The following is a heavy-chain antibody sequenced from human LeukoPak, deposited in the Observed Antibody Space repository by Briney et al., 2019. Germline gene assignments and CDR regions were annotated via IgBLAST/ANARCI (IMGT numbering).Heavy chain of an antibody. CDR1: GFTFSNTW. D-gene: IGHD2-15*01. CDR3: TTDLAYSPFGSCPPIGL. CDR2: IKRKTDGGTT. V-gene: IGHV3-15*01. J-gene: IGHJ4*02. Sequence: GGSLRLSCEASGFTFSNTWMSWVRQAPGQGLEWIGRIKRKTDGGTTHYAAPVMGRFTISRDDSKNTLYMQMDSLKIDDTAVYYCTTDLAYSPFGSCPPIGLWGQGTLVSVSA.